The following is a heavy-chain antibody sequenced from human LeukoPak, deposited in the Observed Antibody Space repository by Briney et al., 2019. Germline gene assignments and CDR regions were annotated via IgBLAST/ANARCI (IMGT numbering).Heavy chain of an antibody. Sequence: ASVKVSCKASGYTFTSYGISWVRQAPGQGLEWMGWISAYNGNTNYAQKLQGRVTMTTDTSTSTAYMELRSLRSDDTAVYYCARVITMVRGVDPYDAFDIWGQGTMVTVSS. J-gene: IGHJ3*02. CDR1: GYTFTSYG. D-gene: IGHD3-10*01. V-gene: IGHV1-18*01. CDR2: ISAYNGNT. CDR3: ARVITMVRGVDPYDAFDI.